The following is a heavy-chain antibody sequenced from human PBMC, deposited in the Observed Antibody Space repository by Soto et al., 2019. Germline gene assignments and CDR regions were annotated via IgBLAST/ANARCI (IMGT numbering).Heavy chain of an antibody. CDR1: GFTFSSDW. V-gene: IGHV3-74*01. Sequence: EVQSVESGGGLVQPGGSLRLSCAASGFTFSSDWMNWVRQSPGKGLEWVSRIISGGTRVSYADSVKGRFIITRDNAKNTLYLEMHSLTADDTAVYYCARERTSKGGMDIWGQGTTVTVSS. J-gene: IGHJ6*02. CDR2: IISGGTRV. CDR3: ARERTSKGGMDI.